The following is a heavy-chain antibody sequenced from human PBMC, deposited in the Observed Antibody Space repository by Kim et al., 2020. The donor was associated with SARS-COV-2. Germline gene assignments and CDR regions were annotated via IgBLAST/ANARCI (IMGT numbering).Heavy chain of an antibody. J-gene: IGHJ4*02. V-gene: IGHV4-39*01. Sequence: NPSLKSRVTISVATSKNQFSLKLSSVTAADTAVYYCARHLDILTGYYLDYWGQGTLVTVSS. CDR3: ARHLDILTGYYLDY. D-gene: IGHD3-9*01.